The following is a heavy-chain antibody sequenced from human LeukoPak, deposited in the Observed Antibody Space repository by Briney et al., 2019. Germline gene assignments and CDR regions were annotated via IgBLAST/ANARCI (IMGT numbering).Heavy chain of an antibody. CDR1: GYTFTSYA. J-gene: IGHJ3*02. D-gene: IGHD6-6*01. CDR2: INAGNGNT. Sequence: GASVKVSCKASGYTFTSYAMHWVRQAPGQRLEWMGWINAGNGNTKYSQKFQGRVTITRDTSASTAYMELSSLRSEDTAVYYCASGGGGSGGIGSSSSDAFDIWGQGTMVTVSS. CDR3: ASGGGGSGGIGSSSSDAFDI. V-gene: IGHV1-3*01.